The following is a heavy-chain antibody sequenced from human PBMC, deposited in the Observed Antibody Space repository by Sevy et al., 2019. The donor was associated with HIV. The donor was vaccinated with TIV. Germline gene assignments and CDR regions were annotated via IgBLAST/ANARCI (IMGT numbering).Heavy chain of an antibody. J-gene: IGHJ4*01. CDR3: AKDVPDQSWYDDFWSGSPCFDY. CDR1: GFRFGSQA. CDR2: MSGRGDSR. V-gene: IGHV3-23*01. D-gene: IGHD3-3*01. Sequence: GGSLRLSCVGSGFRFGSQAMSWVRQAPGKGLEWVSGMSGRGDSRGYAHAVKGRFTISRDNSKSTVYLQMNSLTAEDTALYYCAKDVPDQSWYDDFWSGSPCFDYWGRGILVTVSS.